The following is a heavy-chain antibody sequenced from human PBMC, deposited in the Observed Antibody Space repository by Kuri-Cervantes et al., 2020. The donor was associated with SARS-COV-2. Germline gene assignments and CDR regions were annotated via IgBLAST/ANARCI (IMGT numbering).Heavy chain of an antibody. Sequence: SETLSLTCTVSGGSISSGDYYWSWIRQPPGKGLEWIGYIYYSGSTYYNPSLKSRVTLSVGTSKNQFSLKLSSVTAADTAVYYCARAGEWLFGDAFDIWGQGTMVTVSS. CDR3: ARAGEWLFGDAFDI. J-gene: IGHJ3*02. CDR1: GGSISSGDYY. CDR2: IYYSGST. D-gene: IGHD3-3*01. V-gene: IGHV4-30-4*08.